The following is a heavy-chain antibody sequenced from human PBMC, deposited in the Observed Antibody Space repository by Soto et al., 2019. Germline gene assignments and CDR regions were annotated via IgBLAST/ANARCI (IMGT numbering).Heavy chain of an antibody. J-gene: IGHJ4*02. CDR1: GGSLSSYY. CDR2: IYTSGST. V-gene: IGHV4-4*07. CDR3: AGSRRYFDWPFDY. Sequence: SDTLSLTCPVYGGSLSSYYWRLIRQPAGKGLEWIGRIYTSGSTNYNPSLKSRVTMSVDTSKNQFSLKLSSVTAADTAVYYCAGSRRYFDWPFDYWGQGTLVTVSS. D-gene: IGHD3-9*01.